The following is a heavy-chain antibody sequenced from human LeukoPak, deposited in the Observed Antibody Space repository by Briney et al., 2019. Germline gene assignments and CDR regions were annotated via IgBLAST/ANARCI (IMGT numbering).Heavy chain of an antibody. V-gene: IGHV1-2*04. D-gene: IGHD6-19*01. CDR2: INPNSGGT. CDR1: GYTFTGYY. J-gene: IGHJ4*02. Sequence: ASVKVSCKASGYTFTGYYMHWVRQAPGQGLEWMGWINPNSGGTNYAQKFQGWVTMTRDTSISTAYKELSRLRSDDTAVYYCARADSSGWYGDGEFDYWGQGTLVTVSS. CDR3: ARADSSGWYGDGEFDY.